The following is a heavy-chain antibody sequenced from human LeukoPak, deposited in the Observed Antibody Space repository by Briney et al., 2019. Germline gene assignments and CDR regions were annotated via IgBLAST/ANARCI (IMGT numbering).Heavy chain of an antibody. D-gene: IGHD3-9*01. CDR2: IDPSDSYT. CDR1: GHSFTSYW. Sequence: GESLKISCKGSGHSFTSYWISWVRQMPGKGLEWMGRIDPSDSYTNYSPSFQGHVTISADKSISTAYLQWSSLKASDTAMYYCARLGYYDILTGPKEPNWFDPWGQGTLVTVSS. CDR3: ARLGYYDILTGPKEPNWFDP. J-gene: IGHJ5*02. V-gene: IGHV5-10-1*01.